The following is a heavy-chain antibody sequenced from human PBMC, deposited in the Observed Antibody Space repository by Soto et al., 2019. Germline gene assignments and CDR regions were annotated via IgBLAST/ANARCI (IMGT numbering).Heavy chain of an antibody. CDR1: GFTFSSYG. V-gene: IGHV3-33*01. Sequence: QVQLVESGGGVVQPGRSLRLSCAASGFTFSSYGMHWVRQAPGKGLEWVAVIWYDGSNKYYADSVKGRFTISRDNSKNTLYLQMNSLRAEDTAVYYCARDEIAAAGREFGGRVDYWGQGTLVTVSS. CDR2: IWYDGSNK. D-gene: IGHD6-13*01. CDR3: ARDEIAAAGREFGGRVDY. J-gene: IGHJ4*02.